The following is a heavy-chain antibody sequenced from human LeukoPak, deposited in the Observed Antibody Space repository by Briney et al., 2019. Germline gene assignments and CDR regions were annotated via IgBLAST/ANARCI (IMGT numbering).Heavy chain of an antibody. CDR1: GGSFSSGSYY. CDR2: IYTSGST. V-gene: IGHV4-61*02. Sequence: PSETLSLTCTVSGGSFSSGSYYWSWIRQPAGKGLEWIGRIYTSGSTNYNPSLKSRVTISVDTSKNQFSLKLSSVTAADTGVCYCARGGSRRESGSSCAFDIWGQGTMVTVSS. J-gene: IGHJ3*02. D-gene: IGHD3-10*01. CDR3: ARGGSRRESGSSCAFDI.